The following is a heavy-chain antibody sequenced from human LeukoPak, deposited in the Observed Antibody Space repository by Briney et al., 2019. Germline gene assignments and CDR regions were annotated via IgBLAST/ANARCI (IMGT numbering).Heavy chain of an antibody. CDR1: GFTFSTFW. Sequence: QTGGSLRLSCAASGFTFSTFWMHWVRQAPGKGLMWVSQINNDGSDTKYADSVKGRFTISRDNAKNTVYLQMNSLRADDTAVYYCARDPLLWELPSDYWGQGTLVTVSS. J-gene: IGHJ4*02. CDR3: ARDPLLWELPSDY. D-gene: IGHD1-26*01. CDR2: INNDGSDT. V-gene: IGHV3-74*03.